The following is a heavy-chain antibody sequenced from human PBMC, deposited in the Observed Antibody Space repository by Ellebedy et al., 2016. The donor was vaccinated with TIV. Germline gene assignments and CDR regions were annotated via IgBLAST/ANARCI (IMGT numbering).Heavy chain of an antibody. CDR1: GFTFSSYA. V-gene: IGHV3-64*02. CDR2: ISSNGGST. J-gene: IGHJ4*02. Sequence: GESLKISCAASGFTFSSYAMHWVRQAPGKGLEYVSAISSNGGSTYYADSVKGRFTISRDNSKNTLYLQMGSLRAEDMAVYYCATQWELYDWGQGTTVTVSS. D-gene: IGHD1-26*01. CDR3: ATQWELYD.